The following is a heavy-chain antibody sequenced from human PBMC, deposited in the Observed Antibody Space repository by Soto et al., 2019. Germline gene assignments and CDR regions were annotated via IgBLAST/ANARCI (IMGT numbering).Heavy chain of an antibody. D-gene: IGHD2-21*01. V-gene: IGHV1-46*01. CDR1: GDTFTSNY. CDR2: INPSSGAT. Sequence: QVQLVQSGAEVKEPGASLKVSCKASGDTFTSNYIHWVRQAPGQGLEWMGRINPSSGATLYAQKFQGRLTLTTDTSTSTVYMDLNSLKSEDSAVYYCASRVLCDMDVWGQGTTVTVSS. CDR3: ASRVLCDMDV. J-gene: IGHJ6*02.